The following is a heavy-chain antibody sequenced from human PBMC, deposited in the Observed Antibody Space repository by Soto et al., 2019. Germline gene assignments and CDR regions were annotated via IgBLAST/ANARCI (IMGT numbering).Heavy chain of an antibody. CDR2: IYSGGTT. J-gene: IGHJ3*02. CDR1: GFPVSSNY. V-gene: IGHV3-53*02. Sequence: EVQLVETGGGLIQPGESLRLSCAASGFPVSSNYMTWVRQAPGKGLEWVSNIYSGGTTYYADSVKGRFTISRDNSKNTVFLQMTSLRAASTAVYYCSTTFVSWCFAGSGAPVDAFDADFQIWGQGTMVPVSS. D-gene: IGHD2-15*01. CDR3: STTFVSWCFAGSGAPVDAFDADFQI.